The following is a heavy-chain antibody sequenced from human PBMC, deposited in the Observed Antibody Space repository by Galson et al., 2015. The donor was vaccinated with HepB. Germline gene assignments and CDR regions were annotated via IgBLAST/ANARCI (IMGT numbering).Heavy chain of an antibody. J-gene: IGHJ4*02. CDR1: GGSFNTYA. D-gene: IGHD2-15*01. CDR3: ARGIVVAAPLGHTLGPVPAPERNYFDS. V-gene: IGHV1-69*10. CDR2: IIPVLGTT. Sequence: SVKVSCKASGGSFNTYAITWVRQAPGLGLEWVGGIIPVLGTTNYAQAFQGGVTITADKFTNTAYLELHSLRSDDTAVYFCARGIVVAAPLGHTLGPVPAPERNYFDSWGQGTLVTVSS.